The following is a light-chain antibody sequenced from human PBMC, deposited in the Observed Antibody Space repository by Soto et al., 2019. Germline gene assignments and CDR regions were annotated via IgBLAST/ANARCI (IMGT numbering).Light chain of an antibody. CDR3: SSYTSSSIDYV. CDR1: SSDVGGYNY. Sequence: ALTQPASVSGSPGQSITISCTGTSSDVGGYNYVSWYQQHPGKAPKLMIYEVSNRPSGVSNRFSGSKSGNTASLTISGLQAEDEADYYCSSYTSSSIDYVFGTGTKLTVL. CDR2: EVS. V-gene: IGLV2-14*01. J-gene: IGLJ1*01.